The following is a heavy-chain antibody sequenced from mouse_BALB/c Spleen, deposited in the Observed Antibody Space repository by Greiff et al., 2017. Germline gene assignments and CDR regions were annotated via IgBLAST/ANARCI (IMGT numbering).Heavy chain of an antibody. CDR1: GFTFNTYA. J-gene: IGHJ1*01. D-gene: IGHD2-4*01. V-gene: IGHV10-1*02. CDR3: VRQGITTYFDV. Sequence: EVQRVESGGGLVQPKGSLKLSCAASGFTFNTYAMNWVRQAPGKGLEWVARIRSKSNNYATYYADSVKDRFTISRDDSQSMLYLQMNNLKTEDTAMYYCVRQGITTYFDVWGAGTTVTVSS. CDR2: IRSKSNNYAT.